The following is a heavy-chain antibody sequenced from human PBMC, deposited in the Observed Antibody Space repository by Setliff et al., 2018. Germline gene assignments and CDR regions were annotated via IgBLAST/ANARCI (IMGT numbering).Heavy chain of an antibody. V-gene: IGHV1-69*05. Sequence: ASVKVSCKASGYTFTNYGITWVRQAPGQGLEWMGGINPIFGTTTYGQKFQGRVSITTDKSTTTAYMELRSLRSDDTAVYYCARYITGTTPADYWGQGTLVTVSS. CDR2: INPIFGTT. J-gene: IGHJ4*02. CDR3: ARYITGTTPADY. D-gene: IGHD1-7*01. CDR1: GYTFTNYG.